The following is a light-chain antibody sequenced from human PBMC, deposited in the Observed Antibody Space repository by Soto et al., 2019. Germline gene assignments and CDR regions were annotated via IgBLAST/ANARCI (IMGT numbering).Light chain of an antibody. Sequence: QSVLTQSPSVSXAPGQRVTISCTGSSSNIGAGYDVHWYQQLPGTAPKLLINGNFNRPSGVPDRFSGSKSGNSASLAITGLQAEDEADYYCQSYDRSLSGFVFGTGTKVTVL. V-gene: IGLV1-40*01. J-gene: IGLJ1*01. CDR2: GNF. CDR3: QSYDRSLSGFV. CDR1: SSNIGAGYD.